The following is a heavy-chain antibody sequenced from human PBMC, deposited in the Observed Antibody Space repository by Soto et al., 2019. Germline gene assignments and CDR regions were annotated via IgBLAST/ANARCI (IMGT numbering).Heavy chain of an antibody. V-gene: IGHV1-69*01. D-gene: IGHD2-2*01. CDR1: GGTFSSYA. Sequence: QVQLVQSGAEVKKPGSSVKVSCKASGGTFSSYAISWVRQAPGQGLEWMGGIIPICGTANYAQKFQGRVTITADESTSTAYMELSSLRSEDTAVYYCARDRRYCSSTSCPIGYDPWGQGTLVTVSS. J-gene: IGHJ5*02. CDR2: IIPICGTA. CDR3: ARDRRYCSSTSCPIGYDP.